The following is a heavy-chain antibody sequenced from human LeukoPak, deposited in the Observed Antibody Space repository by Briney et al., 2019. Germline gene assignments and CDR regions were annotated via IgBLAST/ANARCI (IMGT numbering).Heavy chain of an antibody. D-gene: IGHD1-14*01. J-gene: IGHJ6*03. CDR1: GGSFSTYA. Sequence: ASVKVSCKASGGSFSTYAISWVRQAPGQGLEYMGWISPYNGNTKYAQRFQDRVTMTTDTSTNTAYMEVRSLRSDDTAVYYCARNRGPGENYYMDVWGKGTTVTVSS. CDR3: ARNRGPGENYYMDV. V-gene: IGHV1-18*01. CDR2: ISPYNGNT.